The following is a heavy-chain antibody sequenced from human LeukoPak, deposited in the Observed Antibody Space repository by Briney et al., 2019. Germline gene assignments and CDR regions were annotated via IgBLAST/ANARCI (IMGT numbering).Heavy chain of an antibody. Sequence: SETLSLTCTVSGGSISSYYWSWIRQPPGKGLEWIGYIYYSGSTNYNPSLKSRVTISVDTSKNQFSLKLSSVTAADTAVYYCARYFLVSFSSWFDPWGQGTLVTVSS. D-gene: IGHD3-16*02. J-gene: IGHJ5*02. CDR1: GGSISSYY. V-gene: IGHV4-59*08. CDR2: IYYSGST. CDR3: ARYFLVSFSSWFDP.